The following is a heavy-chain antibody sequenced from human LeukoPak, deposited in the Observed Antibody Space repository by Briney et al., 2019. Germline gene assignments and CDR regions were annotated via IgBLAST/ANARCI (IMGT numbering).Heavy chain of an antibody. J-gene: IGHJ4*02. CDR2: INPNSGGT. V-gene: IGHV1-2*02. CDR1: GYTFTGYY. D-gene: IGHD2-2*02. CDR3: ARAYCDSSTCYTPRAFYDY. Sequence: ASVKVSCKASGYTFTGYYMHWVRQAPGQGLEWMGWINPNSGGTNYAQKVQDRVTMTTDTSTSTAYMELRSLRSDDTAIYYCARAYCDSSTCYTPRAFYDYWGQGTLVTVSS.